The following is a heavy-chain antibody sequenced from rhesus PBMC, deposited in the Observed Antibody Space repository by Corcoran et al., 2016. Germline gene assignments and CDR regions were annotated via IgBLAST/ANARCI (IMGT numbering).Heavy chain of an antibody. J-gene: IGHJ5-1*01. Sequence: QLQLQESGPGLVKPSETLSVTCAVSGGSISSNYWSWIRQPPGKGREGIGRIYGRGSNPNDNPSTKRRVNMSVDTSKNQLARKLSSVTAADTAVYYCVRPRYCSGGVCDGFDVWGPGVLVTVSS. CDR3: VRPRYCSGGVCDGFDV. V-gene: IGHV4-169*01. D-gene: IGHD2-8*01. CDR2: IYGRGSNP. CDR1: GGSISSNY.